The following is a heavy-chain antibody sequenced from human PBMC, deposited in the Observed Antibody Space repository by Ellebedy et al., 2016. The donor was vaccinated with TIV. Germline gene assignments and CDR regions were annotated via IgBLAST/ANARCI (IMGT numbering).Heavy chain of an antibody. J-gene: IGHJ6*02. D-gene: IGHD6-19*01. CDR3: ARVKGRMGAVALWYYYYYGMDV. V-gene: IGHV1-18*04. CDR1: GYTFSSYG. CDR2: SSGNNANT. Sequence: AASVKVSCKASGYTFSSYGISWVRQAPGQGLEWMGWSSGNNANTDYAQKFQGRVTMTTDTSTSTAYMELRRLRSDDTAVYYCARVKGRMGAVALWYYYYYGMDVWGQGTTVTVSS.